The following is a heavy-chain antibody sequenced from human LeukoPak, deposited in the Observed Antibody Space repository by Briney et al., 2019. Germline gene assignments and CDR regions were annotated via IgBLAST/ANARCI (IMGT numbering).Heavy chain of an antibody. CDR1: GYTFTGYY. CDR3: ARVLLSSGWTPNWFDP. Sequence: ASVKVSCKASGYTFTGYYMHWARQAPGQGLEWMGWINPNSGGTNYAQKFQGRVTMTRDTSISTAYMEPSRLRSDDTAVYYCARVLLSSGWTPNWFDPWGQGTLVTVSS. D-gene: IGHD6-19*01. J-gene: IGHJ5*02. V-gene: IGHV1-2*02. CDR2: INPNSGGT.